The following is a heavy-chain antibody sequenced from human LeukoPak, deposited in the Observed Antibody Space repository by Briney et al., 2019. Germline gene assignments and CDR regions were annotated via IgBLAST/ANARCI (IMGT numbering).Heavy chain of an antibody. D-gene: IGHD2-15*01. V-gene: IGHV1-2*02. CDR3: ARAVPDCSGGSCYSYYYYMDV. J-gene: IGHJ6*03. Sequence: ASVKVSCKASGYTFTGYYMHWVRQAPGQGLEWMGWINPNSGGTNYAQKIQGRVTMTRDTSISTAYMELSRLRSDDTAVYYCARAVPDCSGGSCYSYYYYMDVWGKGTTVTVSS. CDR2: INPNSGGT. CDR1: GYTFTGYY.